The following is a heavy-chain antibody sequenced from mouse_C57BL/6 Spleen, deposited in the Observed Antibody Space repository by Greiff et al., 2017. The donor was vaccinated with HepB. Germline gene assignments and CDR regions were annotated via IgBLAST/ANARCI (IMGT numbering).Heavy chain of an antibody. CDR2: ISDGGSYT. CDR3: ARDGRFAY. Sequence: EVQLVESGGGLVKPGGSLKLSCAASGFTFSSYAMSWVRQTPEKRLEWVATISDGGSYTYYPDNVKGRFTISRDNSKNNLYLQMSHLKSEDTAMYYCARDGRFAYWGQGTLVTVSA. CDR1: GFTFSSYA. J-gene: IGHJ3*01. V-gene: IGHV5-4*01.